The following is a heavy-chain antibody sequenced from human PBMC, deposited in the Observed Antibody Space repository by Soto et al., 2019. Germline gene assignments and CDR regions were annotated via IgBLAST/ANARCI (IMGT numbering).Heavy chain of an antibody. CDR3: ARFLPVVPAAMRPIGYYMDV. Sequence: GGSLRLSCAASGFTFSSYSMNWVRQAPGKGLEWVSSISSSSSYIYYADSVKGRFTISRDNAKNSLYLQMNSLRAEDTAVYYCARFLPVVPAAMRPIGYYMDVWGKATTVTVS. V-gene: IGHV3-21*01. CDR1: GFTFSSYS. J-gene: IGHJ6*03. CDR2: ISSSSSYI. D-gene: IGHD2-2*01.